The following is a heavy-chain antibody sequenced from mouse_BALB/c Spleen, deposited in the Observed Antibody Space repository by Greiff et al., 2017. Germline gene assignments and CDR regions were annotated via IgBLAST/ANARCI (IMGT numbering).Heavy chain of an antibody. J-gene: IGHJ4*01. V-gene: IGHV5-12-1*01. CDR3: ARRGSGAMDY. Sequence: EVKLVESGGGLVKPGGSLKLSCAASGFAFSSYDMSWVRQTPEKRLEWVAYISSGGGSTYYPDTVKGRFTISRDTAKNTLYLQMSSLKSEDTAMYYCARRGSGAMDYWGQGTSVTVSS. CDR1: GFAFSSYD. CDR2: ISSGGGST. D-gene: IGHD3-1*01.